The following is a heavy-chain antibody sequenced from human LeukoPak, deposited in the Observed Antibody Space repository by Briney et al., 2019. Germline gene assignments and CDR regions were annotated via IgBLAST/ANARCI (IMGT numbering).Heavy chain of an antibody. CDR1: RFTFSSYG. V-gene: IGHV3-74*01. D-gene: IGHD5-18*01. J-gene: IGHJ4*02. Sequence: GGSLRLSCAASRFTFSSYGMHWVRQAPGKGLVWVSRISSDGSSTNYADSVKGRFTISRDNAKNTLYLQMNSLRAEDTAVYYCARVGYSYLPDYWGQGSLVTVSS. CDR3: ARVGYSYLPDY. CDR2: ISSDGSST.